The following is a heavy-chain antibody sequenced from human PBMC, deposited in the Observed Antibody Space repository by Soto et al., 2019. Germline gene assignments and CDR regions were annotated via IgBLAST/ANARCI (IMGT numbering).Heavy chain of an antibody. CDR1: GYTFTNNG. V-gene: IGHV1-18*04. CDR3: ARGPYDFWSGAYYYFAMDV. CDR2: ISPYNDNA. D-gene: IGHD3-3*01. Sequence: QVQLVQSGAEVKKPGASVKVSCKASGYTFTNNGITWVRQAPGQGLVWMGWISPYNDNANNAQKFQGRITMTTDTSTSTAYMELRSLRSDDTAVYYCARGPYDFWSGAYYYFAMDVWGQGTTVTVSS. J-gene: IGHJ6*02.